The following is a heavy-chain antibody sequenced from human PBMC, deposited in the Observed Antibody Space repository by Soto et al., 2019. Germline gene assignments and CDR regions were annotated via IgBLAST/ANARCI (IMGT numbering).Heavy chain of an antibody. D-gene: IGHD5-12*01. V-gene: IGHV1-2*02. CDR1: GDSFNDYY. CDR2: INPNGGVT. CDR3: ARESGGATATLDYYYFYMDV. Sequence: GASVKVACKTSGDSFNDYYIHGVRQAPGQGLEWMGWINPNGGVTKYAQKFQGRVTVTRDTSIRTVYMELSSLRSDDTAVYYCARESGGATATLDYYYFYMDVWGKGTTVTVSS. J-gene: IGHJ6*03.